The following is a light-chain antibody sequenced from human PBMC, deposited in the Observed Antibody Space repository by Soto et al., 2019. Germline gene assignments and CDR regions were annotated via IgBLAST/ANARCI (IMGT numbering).Light chain of an antibody. V-gene: IGLV2-14*01. CDR1: SSDVGGYNV. J-gene: IGLJ1*01. Sequence: QSALTQPASVSGSPGQSITISCTGTSSDVGGYNVVSWYQQHPDKAPKLMIYDVTNRPSGVSNRFSGSKSGNTASLTISGLQAEDEADYYCSSYTSISTYVFGPGTKLTVL. CDR2: DVT. CDR3: SSYTSISTYV.